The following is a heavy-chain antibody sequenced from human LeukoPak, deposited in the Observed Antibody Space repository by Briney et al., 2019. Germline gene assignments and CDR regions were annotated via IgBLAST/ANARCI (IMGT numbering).Heavy chain of an antibody. CDR1: GGTFSSYA. V-gene: IGHV1-69*04. J-gene: IGHJ4*02. D-gene: IGHD1-26*01. Sequence: SVKVSCKASGGTFSSYAISWVRQAPGEGLEWMGRIIPILGIANYAQKFQGRVTITADKSTSTAYMELSSLRSEDTAVYYCARVQIKEGSIVGPKWGGFDYWGQGTLVTVSS. CDR3: ARVQIKEGSIVGPKWGGFDY. CDR2: IIPILGIA.